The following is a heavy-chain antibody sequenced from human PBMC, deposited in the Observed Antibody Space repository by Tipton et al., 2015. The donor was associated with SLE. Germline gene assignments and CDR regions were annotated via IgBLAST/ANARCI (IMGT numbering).Heavy chain of an antibody. V-gene: IGHV3-64*01. CDR3: ARDRDSGGFAFDI. D-gene: IGHD3-16*01. Sequence: GSLRLSCATSGFIFNNFAMHWVRQAPGKGLEYISSIMHYGHPTFYANSVKGRFTISRDNSKNTLYLQMGSLRAEDTAIYYCARDRDSGGFAFDIWGQGTMVTVSS. CDR1: GFIFNNFA. J-gene: IGHJ3*02. CDR2: IMHYGHPT.